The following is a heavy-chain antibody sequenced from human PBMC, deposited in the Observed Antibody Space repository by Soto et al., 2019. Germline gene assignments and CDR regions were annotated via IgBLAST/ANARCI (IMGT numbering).Heavy chain of an antibody. CDR3: GTPPGGGGY. Sequence: EVQLVESGGGLIQPGGSLRLSCAVSGFTVSNNYMSWVRQAPGKGLEGVSVIYSGGYTTYGDPVKGRFTISRDNSKTPVILQMRRRGAEDTSVYYCGTPPGGGGYWGQGTLVTVSS. CDR2: IYSGGYT. V-gene: IGHV3-53*01. D-gene: IGHD3-10*01. CDR1: GFTVSNNY. J-gene: IGHJ4*02.